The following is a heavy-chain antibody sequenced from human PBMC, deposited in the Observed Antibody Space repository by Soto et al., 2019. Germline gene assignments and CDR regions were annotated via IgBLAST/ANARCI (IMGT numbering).Heavy chain of an antibody. J-gene: IGHJ3*02. CDR3: AKERGVRDAFDI. CDR2: ISSDGNNQ. D-gene: IGHD3-10*01. CDR1: GFTSSSFV. V-gene: IGHV3-30*18. Sequence: QVQLVESGGGVVQPGRSLRLSCAASGFTSSSFVIHWVRQAPGKGLEWLAVISSDGNNQYCADSVKGRFTISRDNSKNPLYSQVSSLRAEDTAVYFCAKERGVRDAFDIWGHGTMVPVSS.